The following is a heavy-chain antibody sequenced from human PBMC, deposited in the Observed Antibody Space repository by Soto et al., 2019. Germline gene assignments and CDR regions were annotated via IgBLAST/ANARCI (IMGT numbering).Heavy chain of an antibody. Sequence: QVQLVQSGAEVKKPGASVKVSCKASGYTFTSYGISWVRQAPGQWLEWMGWISAYNGNTNYAQKLQGRVTLTTDTSTSTPFMELRSLRSDHTAVYYCSRSNYYYYYMDVWGKGTTVTVSS. CDR1: GYTFTSYG. V-gene: IGHV1-18*01. CDR2: ISAYNGNT. J-gene: IGHJ6*03. CDR3: SRSNYYYYYMDV.